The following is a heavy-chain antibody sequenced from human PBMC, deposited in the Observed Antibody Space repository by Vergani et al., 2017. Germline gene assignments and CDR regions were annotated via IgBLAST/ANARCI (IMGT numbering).Heavy chain of an antibody. CDR1: GYTFTSYA. CDR2: INTNTGNP. Sequence: QVQLVQSGSELKKPGASVKVSCKASGYTFTSYAMNWVRQAPGQGLEWMGWINTNTGNPTYAQGFTGRFVFSLDTSVTTAYLQISSLKAEDTAVYYCAGAPHDYGDYVTSYYYYGMDVWGQGTTVTVSS. V-gene: IGHV7-4-1*02. D-gene: IGHD4-17*01. CDR3: AGAPHDYGDYVTSYYYYGMDV. J-gene: IGHJ6*02.